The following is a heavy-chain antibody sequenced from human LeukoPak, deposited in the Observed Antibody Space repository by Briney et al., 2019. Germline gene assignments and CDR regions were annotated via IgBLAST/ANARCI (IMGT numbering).Heavy chain of an antibody. CDR1: GFTFSTYW. V-gene: IGHV3-7*01. Sequence: GGSLRLSCAASGFTFSTYWMSWVRQAPGKGLEWVAYIKQDGSEKYYVDSVKGRFTISRDNAKNSLYLQMNSLRAEDTAIYYCAREKVVASQYYYYGMDVWGQGTTVTVSS. J-gene: IGHJ6*02. CDR2: IKQDGSEK. D-gene: IGHD2-15*01. CDR3: AREKVVASQYYYYGMDV.